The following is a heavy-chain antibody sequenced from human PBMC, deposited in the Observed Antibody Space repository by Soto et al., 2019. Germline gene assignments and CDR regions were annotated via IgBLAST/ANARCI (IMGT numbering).Heavy chain of an antibody. Sequence: QVQLQESGPGLVKPSETLSLTCTVSGDSISRYYWSWIRLSPGKGLEWIGYIYYSGETDYNPSVRSGVTISVDRTKNQFSLKLSSVTAADTAVYYCARYQVGEFLKGSGMDVWGQGTTVTVSS. D-gene: IGHD3-10*01. CDR1: GDSISRYY. CDR2: IYYSGET. V-gene: IGHV4-59*01. J-gene: IGHJ6*02. CDR3: ARYQVGEFLKGSGMDV.